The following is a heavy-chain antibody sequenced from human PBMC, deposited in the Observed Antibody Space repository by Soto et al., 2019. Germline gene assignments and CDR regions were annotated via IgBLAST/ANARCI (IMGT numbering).Heavy chain of an antibody. CDR2: IIGAGAP. CDR3: AKEVPPGSRWDIDY. J-gene: IGHJ4*02. Sequence: EVRLLESGGGLVQPAGSLRLSCAASGFTFSIYAMNWVRQAPGKGLEWVAGIIGAGAPYNADPVKGRFTISRDHSDNILYVQMNNLRDGDTALYFCAKEVPPGSRWDIDYWGQGPLVTLSS. D-gene: IGHD1-26*01. V-gene: IGHV3-23*01. CDR1: GFTFSIYA.